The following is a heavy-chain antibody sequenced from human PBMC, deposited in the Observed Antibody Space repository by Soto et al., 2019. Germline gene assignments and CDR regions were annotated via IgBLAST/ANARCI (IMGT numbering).Heavy chain of an antibody. V-gene: IGHV3-48*01. D-gene: IGHD3-10*01. CDR3: ARYRITMVRGVIIPYGMDV. CDR2: ISSSSSTI. Sequence: EVQLVESGEGLVQPGGSLRLSCAASGFTFSSYSMNWVRQAPGKGLEWVSYISSSSSTIYYADSVKGRFTISRDNAKNSLYLQMNSLRAEDTAVYYCARYRITMVRGVIIPYGMDVWGQGTTVTVSS. J-gene: IGHJ6*02. CDR1: GFTFSSYS.